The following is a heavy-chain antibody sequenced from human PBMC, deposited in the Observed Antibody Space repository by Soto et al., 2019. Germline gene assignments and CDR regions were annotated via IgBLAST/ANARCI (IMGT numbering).Heavy chain of an antibody. V-gene: IGHV4-61*01. CDR2: IYYSGST. Sequence: PSETLSLTCTVSGGSVSSGSYYWSWIRQPPGKGLEWIGYIYYSGSTNYNPSLKSRVTISVDTSKNQFSLKLSSVTAADTAVYYCARDSSGSPLDYWGQGTLVTVSS. CDR3: ARDSSGSPLDY. D-gene: IGHD3-22*01. CDR1: GGSVSSGSYY. J-gene: IGHJ4*02.